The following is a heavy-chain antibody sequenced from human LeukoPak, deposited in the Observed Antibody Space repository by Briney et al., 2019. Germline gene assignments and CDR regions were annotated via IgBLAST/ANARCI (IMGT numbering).Heavy chain of an antibody. CDR3: SRELGETSGMGY. D-gene: IGHD1-26*01. CDR2: IYPNSGGT. Sequence: ASVKVSCKASGYTFTGYYMHWVRQAPGQGLEWMGWIYPNSGGTNYAQKFQGRVTMTRDTSISTAYMELSRLRSDDTAVYYCSRELGETSGMGYWGQGTLVTVSS. J-gene: IGHJ4*02. V-gene: IGHV1-2*02. CDR1: GYTFTGYY.